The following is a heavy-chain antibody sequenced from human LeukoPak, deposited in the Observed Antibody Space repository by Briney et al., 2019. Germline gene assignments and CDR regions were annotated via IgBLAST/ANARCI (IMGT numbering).Heavy chain of an antibody. CDR3: ARGGSGWYKGWFDP. CDR2: IDYSGST. V-gene: IGHV4-59*01. J-gene: IGHJ5*02. Sequence: SETLSLTCTVSGGSISSYYWSWIRQPPGKGLEWIGYIDYSGSTNYNPSLKSRVTISVDTSKNQFSLKVSSVTAADTAVYYCARGGSGWYKGWFDPWGLGTLVTVSP. CDR1: GGSISSYY. D-gene: IGHD6-19*01.